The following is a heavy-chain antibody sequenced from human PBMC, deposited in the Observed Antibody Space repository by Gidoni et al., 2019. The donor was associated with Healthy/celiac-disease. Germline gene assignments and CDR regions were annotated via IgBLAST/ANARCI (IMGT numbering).Heavy chain of an antibody. CDR1: GFTFSDYY. CDR3: AGYDFWSGYRDVDY. V-gene: IGHV3-11*06. CDR2: ISSSSSYT. J-gene: IGHJ4*02. D-gene: IGHD3-3*01. Sequence: QVQLVESGGGLVKPGGSLRLSGAASGFTFSDYYMSWIRQAPGKGLEWVSYISSSSSYTNYADSVKGRFTISRDNAKNSLYLQMNSLRAEDTAVYYCAGYDFWSGYRDVDYWGQGTLVTVSS.